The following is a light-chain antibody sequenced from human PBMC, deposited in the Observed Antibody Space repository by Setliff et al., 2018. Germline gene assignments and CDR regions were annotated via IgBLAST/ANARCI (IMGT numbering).Light chain of an antibody. CDR2: RNN. V-gene: IGLV1-44*01. Sequence: QSVLTQPPSASGTPGQRVTISCSGSSSNIGSNTVNWYQQFPGTAPKLLIYRNNQRPSGVPDRFSGSKSGTSASLAISGLQSEDEADYYCAAWDDSLNGPVFGGGTK. CDR3: AAWDDSLNGPV. CDR1: SSNIGSNT. J-gene: IGLJ2*01.